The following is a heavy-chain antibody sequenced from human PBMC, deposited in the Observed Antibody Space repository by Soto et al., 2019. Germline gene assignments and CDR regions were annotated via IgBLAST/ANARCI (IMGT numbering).Heavy chain of an antibody. CDR3: TRDRRTTSRLFDS. V-gene: IGHV3-48*02. CDR2: ISSSGDNM. Sequence: EVQLVGSGGGLVQPGGSLRLSCAASGFTFSSSSMNWVRQAPGQGLEWVSYISSSGDNMYYADSVKGRFTISRDNAENSLFLQMNSLMDEYTAVYYCTRDRRTTSRLFDSWGQGTLVTVSS. J-gene: IGHJ4*02. D-gene: IGHD1-7*01. CDR1: GFTFSSSS.